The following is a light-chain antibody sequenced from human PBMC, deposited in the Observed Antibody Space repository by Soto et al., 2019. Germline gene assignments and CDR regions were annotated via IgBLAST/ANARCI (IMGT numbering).Light chain of an antibody. V-gene: IGKV1-39*01. J-gene: IGKJ2*01. CDR2: AAS. CDR3: QQSYSTLRT. Sequence: DIQMTQSPSSLSSSVGDRVTITCRASQSISSYLNWYQQKPGKAPKLLIYAASSLQSVLPSRFSGSGSGTDFTLTISSLQPEDFATCYCQQSYSTLRTFGEGTKLEIK. CDR1: QSISSY.